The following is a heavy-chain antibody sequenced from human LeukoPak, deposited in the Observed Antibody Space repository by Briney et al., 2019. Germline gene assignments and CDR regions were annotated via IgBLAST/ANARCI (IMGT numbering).Heavy chain of an antibody. CDR3: AKDSWGGHYDSSGHYYDAFDI. V-gene: IGHV3-23*01. CDR2: ISPRGDIT. J-gene: IGHJ3*02. Sequence: GGSLRLSCAASGFSFRSHGMNWVRQAPGKGLEWVSGISPRGDITYYKDSVRGRFTISRDNAKNSLYLQMNSLRAEDTALYYCAKDSWGGHYDSSGHYYDAFDIWGQGTMVTVSS. D-gene: IGHD3-22*01. CDR1: GFSFRSHG.